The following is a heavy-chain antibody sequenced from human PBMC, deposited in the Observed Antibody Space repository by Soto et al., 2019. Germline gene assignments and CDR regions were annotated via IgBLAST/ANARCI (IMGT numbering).Heavy chain of an antibody. CDR2: IWHDGDNK. D-gene: IGHD1-26*01. CDR1: GFTFSNYG. V-gene: IGHV3-33*01. CDR3: ASDLVGASDSYGLDV. J-gene: IGHJ6*02. Sequence: LRLSRAASGFTFSNYGMHWVRQAPGKGLEWVAIIWHDGDNKYYADSVRGRFIISRDNSKNRLYLQMNSLRAEDTAVYYCASDLVGASDSYGLDVWGQGTPVTV.